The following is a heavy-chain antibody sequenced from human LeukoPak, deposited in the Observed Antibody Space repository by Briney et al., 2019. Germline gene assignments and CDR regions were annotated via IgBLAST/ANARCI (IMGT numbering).Heavy chain of an antibody. V-gene: IGHV3-64*04. CDR3: ARGAPIVVVPAALVDY. D-gene: IGHD2-2*01. J-gene: IGHJ4*02. CDR1: GFTFRKYS. CDR2: ISSNGHT. Sequence: PGGSLRLSCSASGFTFRKYSMHWVRQGPGKGLEYVSAISSNGHTYYADSVKGRFTISRDNSKNTLYLQMNSLRAEDTAVYYCARGAPIVVVPAALVDYWGQGTLVTVSS.